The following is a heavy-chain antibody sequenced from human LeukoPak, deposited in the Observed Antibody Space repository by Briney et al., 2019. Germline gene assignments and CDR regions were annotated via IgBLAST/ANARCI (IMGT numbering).Heavy chain of an antibody. CDR3: ARETTGPYYYDSSGYFDY. CDR2: INPSGGST. V-gene: IGHV1-46*01. Sequence: ASVKVSCTASGYTFTSYYMHWVRQAPGQGLEWMGIINPSGGSTSYAQKFQGRVTMTRDTSTSTVYMELSSLRSEDTAVYYCARETTGPYYYDSSGYFDYWGQGTLVTVSS. D-gene: IGHD3-22*01. CDR1: GYTFTSYY. J-gene: IGHJ4*02.